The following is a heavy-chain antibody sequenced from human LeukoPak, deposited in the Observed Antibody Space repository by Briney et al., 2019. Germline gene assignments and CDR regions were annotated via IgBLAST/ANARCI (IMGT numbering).Heavy chain of an antibody. D-gene: IGHD3-22*01. V-gene: IGHV4-59*01. Sequence: SETLSLTCTVFGDSISRYYWSWIRQPPGKGLEWIGYISYSGGTSYNPSLKSRVTISVDTSKNQFSLKLSSVTAADTALYYCARYYYDSGTYYNLDYWGQGTLVTVSS. CDR1: GDSISRYY. J-gene: IGHJ4*02. CDR2: ISYSGGT. CDR3: ARYYYDSGTYYNLDY.